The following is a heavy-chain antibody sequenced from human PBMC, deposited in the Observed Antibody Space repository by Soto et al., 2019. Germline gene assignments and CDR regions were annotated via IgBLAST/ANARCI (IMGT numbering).Heavy chain of an antibody. CDR2: IERDDDDK. V-gene: IGHV2-70*13. Sequence: SGPTLVNPTETLTLTCTFSGFSLTSPGMCVSWIRQSQGKALEWLALIERDDDDKYYSTSLKTRLTISKDTRKNQVVLTMANMEPADTATYYCARSIRGPRRFNGMDVWGQGTTVTAP. CDR1: GFSLTSPGMC. D-gene: IGHD1-20*01. J-gene: IGHJ6*02. CDR3: ARSIRGPRRFNGMDV.